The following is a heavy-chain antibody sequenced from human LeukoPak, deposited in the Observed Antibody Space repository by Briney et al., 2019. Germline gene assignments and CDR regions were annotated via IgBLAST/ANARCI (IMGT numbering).Heavy chain of an antibody. V-gene: IGHV3-30-3*01. Sequence: PGGSLRLSCAASGFTFSSYAMHWVRQAPGKGLEWVAVISYDGSNKYYADSVKGRFTISRDNSKNTLYLQMNSLRAEDTAVYYCAREDYDSQAFDIWGQGTMVTVSS. CDR2: ISYDGSNK. J-gene: IGHJ3*02. D-gene: IGHD3-22*01. CDR3: AREDYDSQAFDI. CDR1: GFTFSSYA.